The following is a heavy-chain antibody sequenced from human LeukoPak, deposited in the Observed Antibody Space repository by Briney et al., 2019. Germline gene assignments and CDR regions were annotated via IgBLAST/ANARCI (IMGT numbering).Heavy chain of an antibody. CDR3: AKDGRWLEHHFAY. CDR1: GFTVSSNY. Sequence: GGSLRLSCAASGFTVSSNYMSWVRQAPGKGLEWVSIIYSGGSTFYADSVKGRFTISRDNSKNTLYLQMNSLRAEDTAVYYCAKDGRWLEHHFAYWGQGTLVTVSS. CDR2: IYSGGST. J-gene: IGHJ4*02. V-gene: IGHV3-53*05. D-gene: IGHD5-24*01.